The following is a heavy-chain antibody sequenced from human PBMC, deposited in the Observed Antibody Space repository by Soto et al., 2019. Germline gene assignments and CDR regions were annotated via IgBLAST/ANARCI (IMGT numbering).Heavy chain of an antibody. V-gene: IGHV1-69*13. CDR2: IIPIFDTT. CDR3: ARGSLVTIFGVAPYYGMDV. CDR1: GGTFSNYA. Sequence: GASVKVSCKASGGTFSNYAISWVRQAPGQGLVWMGGIIPIFDTTNYARKFQGRVTTTADESTSTAYMELSSLRSEDTAVYYCARGSLVTIFGVAPYYGMDVWGQGTTVTVSS. D-gene: IGHD3-3*01. J-gene: IGHJ6*02.